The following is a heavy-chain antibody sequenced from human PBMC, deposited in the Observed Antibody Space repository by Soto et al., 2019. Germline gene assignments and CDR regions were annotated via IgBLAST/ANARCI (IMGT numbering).Heavy chain of an antibody. V-gene: IGHV1-58*01. J-gene: IGHJ6*02. CDR2: IVVGSGNT. D-gene: IGHD3-16*01. Sequence: ASVKVSCKASGFTFTSSAVQWVRQARGQRLEWIGWIVVGSGNTNYAQKFQERVTITRDMSTSTAYMELSSLRSEDTAVYYCAEDDVWAGESYYYGMDVWGQGTTVTVSS. CDR1: GFTFTSSA. CDR3: AEDDVWAGESYYYGMDV.